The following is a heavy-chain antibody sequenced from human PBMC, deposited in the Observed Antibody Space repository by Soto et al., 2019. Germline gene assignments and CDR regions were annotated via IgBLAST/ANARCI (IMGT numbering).Heavy chain of an antibody. CDR3: ARDGAYCSSTSCLNWFDP. CDR1: GCTFTGYY. Sequence: ASVQVSCKASGCTFTGYYMQWVREAPGQGLEWMGWINPNSGGTNYAQKFQGRVTMTRDTSISTAYMELSRLRSDDTAVYYCARDGAYCSSTSCLNWFDPWRQGTLVPVSS. J-gene: IGHJ5*02. V-gene: IGHV1-2*02. CDR2: INPNSGGT. D-gene: IGHD2-2*01.